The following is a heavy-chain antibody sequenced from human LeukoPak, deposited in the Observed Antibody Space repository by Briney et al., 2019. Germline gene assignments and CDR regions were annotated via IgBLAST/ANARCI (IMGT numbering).Heavy chain of an antibody. J-gene: IGHJ1*01. V-gene: IGHV1-8*03. CDR2: INPNSGNT. CDR1: GYTFTSYD. D-gene: IGHD2-2*01. CDR3: ARGLREYQLLHTHAEYFQH. Sequence: ASVKVSCKASGYTFTSYDINWVRQATGQGLEWMGWINPNSGNTGYAQKFQGRVTITRNTSISAAYMELSSLRSEDTAVYYCARGLREYQLLHTHAEYFQHWGQGTLVTVSS.